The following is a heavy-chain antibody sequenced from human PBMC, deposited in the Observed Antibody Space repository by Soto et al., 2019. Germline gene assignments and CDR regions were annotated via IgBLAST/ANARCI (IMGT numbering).Heavy chain of an antibody. V-gene: IGHV4-59*01. Sequence: SETLSLTCTVSGGSISSYYWSWIRQPPGKGLEWIGYIYYSGSTNYNPSLKSRVTISVDTSMNQFSLKLSSVTAADTAVYYCARGSSTKRYYFDYWGQGTLVTVSS. CDR2: IYYSGST. CDR1: GGSISSYY. J-gene: IGHJ4*02. D-gene: IGHD6-6*01. CDR3: ARGSSTKRYYFDY.